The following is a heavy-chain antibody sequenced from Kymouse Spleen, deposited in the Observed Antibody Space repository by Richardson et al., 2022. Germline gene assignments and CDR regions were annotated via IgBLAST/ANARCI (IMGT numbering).Heavy chain of an antibody. CDR3: ARDGGFGEYRGDY. CDR1: GFTFSSYG. CDR2: IWYDGSNK. D-gene: IGHD3-10*01. Sequence: QVQLVESGGGVVQPGRSLRLSCAASGFTFSSYGMHWVRQAPGKGLEWVAVIWYDGSNKYYADSVKGRFTISRDNSKNTLYLQMNSLRAEDTAVYYCARDGGFGEYRGDYWGQGTLVTVSS. V-gene: IGHV3-33*01. J-gene: IGHJ4*02.